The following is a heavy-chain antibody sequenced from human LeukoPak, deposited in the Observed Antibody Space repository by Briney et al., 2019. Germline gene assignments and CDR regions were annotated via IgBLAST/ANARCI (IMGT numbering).Heavy chain of an antibody. D-gene: IGHD3-10*01. CDR2: ISAYNGNT. Sequence: ASVKVSCKASGYTFTSYGISWVRQAPGQGLEWMGWISAYNGNTNYAQKLQGRVTMTTDTSTSTAYMELRSLRSDDTAVYYRARVIRLLPGSGSYYNDYWGQGTLVTVSS. J-gene: IGHJ4*02. CDR3: ARVIRLLPGSGSYYNDY. CDR1: GYTFTSYG. V-gene: IGHV1-18*04.